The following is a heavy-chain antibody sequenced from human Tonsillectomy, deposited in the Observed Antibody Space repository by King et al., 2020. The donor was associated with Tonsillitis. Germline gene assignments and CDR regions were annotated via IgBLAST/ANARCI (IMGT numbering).Heavy chain of an antibody. CDR1: GFIFGDYV. V-gene: IGHV3-49*04. D-gene: IGHD3-3*01. Sequence: VQLAESGGGLVQPGRSLRLSCTTSGFIFGDYVMTWVRQAPGKGLEWVGFIRSKRYGGTTEYAASVKGRFNISRDDSKSIAYLHMNSLKTEDTGVYYCTRTNVLRFLEWLADWGQGTLVTVSS. CDR2: IRSKRYGGTT. CDR3: TRTNVLRFLEWLAD. J-gene: IGHJ4*02.